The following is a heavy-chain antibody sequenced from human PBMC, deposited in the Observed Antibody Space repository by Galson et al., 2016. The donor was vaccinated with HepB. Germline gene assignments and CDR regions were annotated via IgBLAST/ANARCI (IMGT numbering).Heavy chain of an antibody. CDR3: ARDRSGDYARN. Sequence: SLRLSCAASGFTFSDYYMSWIRQAPGKGLEWVSYIGTSSSYTKYADSVKGRFTISRDNAKKSLYLQMNSLRAEDTAVYYCARDRSGDYARNWGQGTLVTVSS. V-gene: IGHV3-11*06. CDR1: GFTFSDYY. CDR2: IGTSSSYT. D-gene: IGHD4-17*01. J-gene: IGHJ4*02.